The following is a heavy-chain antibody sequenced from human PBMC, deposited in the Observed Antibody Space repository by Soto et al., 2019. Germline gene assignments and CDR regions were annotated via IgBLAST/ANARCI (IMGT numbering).Heavy chain of an antibody. D-gene: IGHD1-7*01. CDR1: GFTXSSYG. CDR3: AKDRRAGGNYGFYSDF. CDR2: SSATGAGT. V-gene: IGHV3-23*01. Sequence: EVQLLESGGGLVQPGGSLRLSCAASGFTXSSYGMTWVRQAPGKGLEWVSFSSATGAGTYYADSVKGRFTISRDNSKNTLYLQMTSLRADDTAVYYCAKDRRAGGNYGFYSDFWGQGALVIVSS. J-gene: IGHJ4*02.